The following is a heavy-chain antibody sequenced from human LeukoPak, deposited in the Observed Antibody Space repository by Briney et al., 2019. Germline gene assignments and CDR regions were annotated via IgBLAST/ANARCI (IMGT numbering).Heavy chain of an antibody. Sequence: GGSLRLSCAASGFTFSSYGMHWVRQAPGKGLEWVAVISYDGSNKYYADSVKGRFTISRDNAKSTLYLQMNSLRAEDTAVYYCARVGASAVANWGQGTLVTVSS. V-gene: IGHV3-30*03. J-gene: IGHJ4*02. D-gene: IGHD6-19*01. CDR1: GFTFSSYG. CDR3: ARVGASAVAN. CDR2: ISYDGSNK.